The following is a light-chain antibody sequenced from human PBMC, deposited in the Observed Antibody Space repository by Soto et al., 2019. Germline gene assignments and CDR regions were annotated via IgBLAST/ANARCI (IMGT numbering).Light chain of an antibody. CDR1: SSNIGSNT. Sequence: QSVLTQPPSASGTPGQRVTISCSGSSSNIGSNTVNWYQQLPGTAPKLLIYSNNQRPSGVPVRFSGSKSGTSASLAISGLQSEDEADYYCAAWDDSLNGLSWVFGGGTKVTVL. J-gene: IGLJ3*02. V-gene: IGLV1-44*01. CDR2: SNN. CDR3: AAWDDSLNGLSWV.